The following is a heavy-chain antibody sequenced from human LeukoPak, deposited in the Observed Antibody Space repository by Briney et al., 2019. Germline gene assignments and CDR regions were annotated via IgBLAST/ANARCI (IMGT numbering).Heavy chain of an antibody. CDR2: IIPIFGTA. V-gene: IGHV1-69*13. Sequence: SVKVPFKASGGTFSSYAISWVRPAPGQGLEWMGGIIPIFGTANYAQKFQGRVTITADESTSTAYMELSSLRSEDTAVYYCARSRYCSGGSCYSVYFDYWGQGTLVTVSS. D-gene: IGHD2-15*01. CDR1: GGTFSSYA. CDR3: ARSRYCSGGSCYSVYFDY. J-gene: IGHJ4*02.